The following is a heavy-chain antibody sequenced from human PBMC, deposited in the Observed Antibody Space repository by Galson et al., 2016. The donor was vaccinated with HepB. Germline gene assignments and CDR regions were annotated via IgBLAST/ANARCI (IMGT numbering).Heavy chain of an antibody. CDR1: GYSFSSYW. CDR2: TFPGDSYT. J-gene: IGHJ2*01. Sequence: QSGAEVKQPGESLKISCKGSGYSFSSYWIGWVRQMPGKGLEWMGITFPGDSYTRYSPSFQGQVTVSADKSINTAYLQWSSLKASDAAMYYCARRSVSYWYFDLWGQGTLVTVSS. D-gene: IGHD2-8*01. V-gene: IGHV5-51*01. CDR3: ARRSVSYWYFDL.